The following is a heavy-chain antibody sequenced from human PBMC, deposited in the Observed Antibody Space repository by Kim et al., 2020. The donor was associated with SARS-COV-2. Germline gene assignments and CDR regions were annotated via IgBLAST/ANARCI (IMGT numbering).Heavy chain of an antibody. J-gene: IGHJ4*02. CDR3: ARGQDSSGYYNYFDY. V-gene: IGHV3-33*01. D-gene: IGHD3-22*01. Sequence: GGSLRLSCAASGFTFSSYGMHWVRQAPGKGLEWVAVIWYDGSNKYYADSVKGRFTISRDNSKNTLYLQMNSLRAEDTAVYYCARGQDSSGYYNYFDYWGQGTLVTVSS. CDR2: IWYDGSNK. CDR1: GFTFSSYG.